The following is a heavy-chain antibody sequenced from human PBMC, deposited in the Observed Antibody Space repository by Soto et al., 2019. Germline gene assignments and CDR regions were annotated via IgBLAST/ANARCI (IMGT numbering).Heavy chain of an antibody. J-gene: IGHJ4*02. CDR3: ARGRRRGESFQAHFDS. V-gene: IGHV4-61*01. Sequence: QVQLQESGPGLVKPSETLSLTCTVSGDSVSSGSYYWSWIRRPPGKGLEWIGYIYYTGSTKYNPSLKSRVTMSVDTSKNQFSLKLSSVTAADTAVFYCARGRRRGESFQAHFDSWGQGTLVTVSS. CDR1: GDSVSSGSYY. D-gene: IGHD3-10*01. CDR2: IYYTGST.